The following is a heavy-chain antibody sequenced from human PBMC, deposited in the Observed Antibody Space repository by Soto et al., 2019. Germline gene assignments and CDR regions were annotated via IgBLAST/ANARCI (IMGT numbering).Heavy chain of an antibody. CDR2: IIPLFSTT. CDR3: ARDGNLSSSYGQVDY. V-gene: IGHV1-69*01. J-gene: IGHJ4*02. D-gene: IGHD6-6*01. Sequence: QVELVQSGAEVKKPGSSVRVSCKASGGAFNNYGFTWVRQASGQGLEWMGQIIPLFSTTHYAPKLQGRVSITEDGSKSTFHMELSSLTSEDTAVYYCARDGNLSSSYGQVDYLGEGTLV. CDR1: GGAFNNYG.